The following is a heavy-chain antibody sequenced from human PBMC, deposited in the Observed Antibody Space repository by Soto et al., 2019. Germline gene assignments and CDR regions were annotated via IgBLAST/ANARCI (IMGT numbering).Heavy chain of an antibody. CDR1: GFSLTTSGVG. V-gene: IGHV2-5*02. CDR3: AHRVLRTVFGLVTTTAIYFDF. CDR2: IYWDDDK. J-gene: IGHJ4*02. Sequence: GPAQVKPRQTLTLTCTFSGFSLTTSGVGVGWIRQSPGRAPEWLALIYWDDDKRYSPSLKSRLTITKDASKNQVVLTMADLDPADTSTYYCAHRVLRTVFGLVTTTAIYFDFWGQGTPVAVSS. D-gene: IGHD3-3*01.